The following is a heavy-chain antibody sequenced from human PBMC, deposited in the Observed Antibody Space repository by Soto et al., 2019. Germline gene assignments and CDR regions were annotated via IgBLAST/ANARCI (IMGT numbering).Heavy chain of an antibody. CDR3: ARDQNCSGGSCYSFGQDYYYYGMDV. CDR1: GGTLSSYA. CDR2: IIPIFGTA. J-gene: IGHJ6*02. Sequence: SVKVSCKASGGTLSSYAISWVRQAPGQGLEWMGGIIPIFGTANYAQKFQGRVTITADESTSTAYMELSSLRSEDTAVYYCARDQNCSGGSCYSFGQDYYYYGMDVWGQGTTVTVSS. D-gene: IGHD2-15*01. V-gene: IGHV1-69*13.